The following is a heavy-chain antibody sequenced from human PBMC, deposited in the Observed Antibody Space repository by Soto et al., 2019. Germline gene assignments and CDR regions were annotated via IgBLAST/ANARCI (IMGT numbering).Heavy chain of an antibody. Sequence: GGSLRLSCAAPGFTFSSYAMSWVGQAPGKGLEWVSAISGSGGSTYYADSVKGRFTISRDNSKNTLYLQMNSLRAEDTAVYYCAKMSLREVRPTVTNHYSGPGTLVTVFS. J-gene: IGHJ4*02. CDR3: AKMSLREVRPTVTNHY. CDR2: ISGSGGST. V-gene: IGHV3-23*01. D-gene: IGHD4-17*01. CDR1: GFTFSSYA.